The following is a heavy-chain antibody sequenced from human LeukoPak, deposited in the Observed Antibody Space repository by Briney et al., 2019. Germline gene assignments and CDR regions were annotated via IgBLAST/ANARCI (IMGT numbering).Heavy chain of an antibody. CDR1: GGTFSSYT. Sequence: SVKVSCKASGGTFSSYTISRVRQAPGQGLEWMGRIIPILGIANYAQKFQGRVTITADKSTSTAYMELSSLRSEDTAVYYCARSRAVAGRNLDYWGQGALVTVSS. CDR2: IIPILGIA. J-gene: IGHJ4*02. CDR3: ARSRAVAGRNLDY. D-gene: IGHD6-19*01. V-gene: IGHV1-69*02.